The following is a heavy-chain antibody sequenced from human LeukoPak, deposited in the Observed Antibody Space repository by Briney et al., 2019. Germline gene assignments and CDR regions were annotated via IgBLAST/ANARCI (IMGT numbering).Heavy chain of an antibody. J-gene: IGHJ6*03. CDR3: ARDLAGFEEPRYYYYMDV. Sequence: GGSMRLSCVASGFTVNRNVMSWVRQAPGKGLEWVSLIYSDDRAFYADSVKGRFTISRNKSKNTLFLQMSSLKPEDTAIYYCARDLAGFEEPRYYYYMDVWGKGTTVTVSS. V-gene: IGHV3-66*02. CDR1: GFTVNRNV. D-gene: IGHD1-14*01. CDR2: IYSDDRA.